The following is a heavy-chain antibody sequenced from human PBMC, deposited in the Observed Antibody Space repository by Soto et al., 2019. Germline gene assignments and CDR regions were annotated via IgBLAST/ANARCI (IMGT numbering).Heavy chain of an antibody. D-gene: IGHD1-20*01. V-gene: IGHV3-7*03. CDR1: GFTFSSYW. CDR2: IKQDGSEK. CDR3: PKGFGPRLGDNV. J-gene: IGHJ4*02. Sequence: GGSLRLSCAASGFTFSSYWMNWVRQAPGKGLEWVANIKQDGSEKYYVDSVKGRLTISRDNAKNSLYLQMNRLRAEDTAVYYVPKGFGPRLGDNVWGQGTLVTVS.